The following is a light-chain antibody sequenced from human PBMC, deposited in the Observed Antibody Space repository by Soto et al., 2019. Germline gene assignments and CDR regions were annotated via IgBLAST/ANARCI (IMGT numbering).Light chain of an antibody. CDR2: WAS. Sequence: DIVMTQSPDSLAVSLGERATINCKSSQGVLHSSSNRFSIAWYQQKPGLPPKLIIYWASARESGVPDRFSGSGSGTDFTLTISSLQAEDVAVYYCQQSFSTPTFGQGTKLEVK. CDR1: QGVLHSSSNRFS. V-gene: IGKV4-1*01. CDR3: QQSFSTPT. J-gene: IGKJ2*01.